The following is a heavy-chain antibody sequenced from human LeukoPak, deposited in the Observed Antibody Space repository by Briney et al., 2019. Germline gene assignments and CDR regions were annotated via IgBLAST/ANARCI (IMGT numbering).Heavy chain of an antibody. CDR1: GGSISDQA. CDR2: IIPMSDTP. CDR3: AYGSVQAGDY. Sequence: GASVKVSCKTSGGSISDQAFNWVRQAPGQGLEWIGVIIPMSDTPEYTQKFQGRVTIIADESTSTAYMELSSLRSEDTAVYYCAYGSVQAGDYWGQGTLVTVSS. J-gene: IGHJ4*02. V-gene: IGHV1-69*13. D-gene: IGHD3-10*01.